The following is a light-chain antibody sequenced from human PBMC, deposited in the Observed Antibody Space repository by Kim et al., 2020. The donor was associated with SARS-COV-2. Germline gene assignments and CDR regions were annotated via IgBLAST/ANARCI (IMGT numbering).Light chain of an antibody. J-gene: IGKJ3*01. CDR3: QHYGSSPT. V-gene: IGKV3-20*01. CDR2: GAS. CDR1: QSVSSTY. Sequence: EIVLTQSPGTLSLSPGERATLSCRASQSVSSTYLAWYQQKPGQAPRLLRYGASSRATGIPDRFSGSGSGTDFTLTISRLEPEDFAVFYCQHYGSSPTFGPGTKVDIK.